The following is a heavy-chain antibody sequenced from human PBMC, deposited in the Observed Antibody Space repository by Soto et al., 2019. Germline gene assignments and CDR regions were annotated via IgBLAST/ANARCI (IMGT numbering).Heavy chain of an antibody. Sequence: QVQLVQFGAELKKPGASVKVSCKASGYTFTSYDINWVRQATGQGLEWMGWMNPNSGNTGYAQKFQGRVTMTRNTSISTAYMELSSLRSEDTAVYYCARGRRYEGYYYMDVWGKGTTVTVSS. CDR3: ARGRRYEGYYYMDV. CDR2: MNPNSGNT. D-gene: IGHD5-12*01. V-gene: IGHV1-8*01. CDR1: GYTFTSYD. J-gene: IGHJ6*03.